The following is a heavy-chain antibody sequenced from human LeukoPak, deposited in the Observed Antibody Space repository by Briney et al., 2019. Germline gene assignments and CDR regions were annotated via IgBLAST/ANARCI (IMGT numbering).Heavy chain of an antibody. CDR3: TSAIFETGTTPNLSWFDP. D-gene: IGHD1-7*01. Sequence: GGSLRLSCAASGFTFSGSAMHWVRQASGKGLEWVGRIRSKANSYATAYAASVKGRFTISRDDSKNTAYLQMNSLKTGDTAVYYCTSAIFETGTTPNLSWFDPWGQGTLVTVSS. J-gene: IGHJ5*02. V-gene: IGHV3-73*01. CDR1: GFTFSGSA. CDR2: IRSKANSYAT.